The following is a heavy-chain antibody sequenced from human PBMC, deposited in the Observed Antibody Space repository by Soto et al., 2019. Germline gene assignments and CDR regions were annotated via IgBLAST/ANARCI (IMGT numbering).Heavy chain of an antibody. J-gene: IGHJ5*02. CDR1: GGSISSSSYY. D-gene: IGHD3-10*01. CDR2: IYYSGDT. V-gene: IGHV4-39*01. CDR3: AQGGSRPHHYNWFDP. Sequence: QLQLQESGPGLVKPSETLSLTCTVSGGSISSSSYYWGWIRQPPGKGLEWIGSIYYSGDTYYNTALWSQVTMSVDTSKHQFSLKLSSVTAADTAVYYCAQGGSRPHHYNWFDPWGQGTLVTVSS.